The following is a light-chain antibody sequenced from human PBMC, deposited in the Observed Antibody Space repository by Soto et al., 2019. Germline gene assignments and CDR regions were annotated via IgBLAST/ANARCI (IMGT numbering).Light chain of an antibody. V-gene: IGKV3-15*01. CDR3: QQYNNWPYT. J-gene: IGKJ2*01. CDR1: QSVSSN. CDR2: GAS. Sequence: EIVMTQSPATLSVSPGERATLSGRASQSVSSNLAWYQQKPGQAPRLLIYGASTRATGIPARFSCSGSGTEFTLTISSLQSEDFAVYYCQQYNNWPYTFGRGTKV.